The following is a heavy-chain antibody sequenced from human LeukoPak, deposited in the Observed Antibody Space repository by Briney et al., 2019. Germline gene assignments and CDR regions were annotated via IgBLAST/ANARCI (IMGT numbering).Heavy chain of an antibody. J-gene: IGHJ4*02. CDR3: ARVPDYYDSSGFAVNDY. CDR1: GFTFSSYS. CDR2: ISSSSSYI. Sequence: GGSLRLSCAASGFTFSSYSMNWVRQAPGKGLEWVSSISSSSSYIYYAGSVKGRFTISRDNAKNSLYLQMNSLRAEDTAVYYCARVPDYYDSSGFAVNDYWGQGTLVTVSS. D-gene: IGHD3-22*01. V-gene: IGHV3-21*01.